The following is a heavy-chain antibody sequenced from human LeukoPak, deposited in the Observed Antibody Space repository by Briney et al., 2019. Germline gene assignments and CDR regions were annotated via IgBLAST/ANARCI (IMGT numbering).Heavy chain of an antibody. D-gene: IGHD2-2*01. CDR2: IYYSGST. V-gene: IGHV4-59*01. J-gene: IGHJ5*02. CDR1: GGSISSYY. Sequence: PSETLPLTCTVSGGSISSYYWSWIRQPPGKGLEWIGYIYYSGSTNYNPSLKSRVTISVDMSKNQFSLKLRSVTAADTAVYHCARVLSIVVVPGATFWFDPWGQGTLVTVSS. CDR3: ARVLSIVVVPGATFWFDP.